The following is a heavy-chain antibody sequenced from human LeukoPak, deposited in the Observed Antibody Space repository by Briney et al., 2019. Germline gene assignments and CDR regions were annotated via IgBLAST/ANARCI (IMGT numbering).Heavy chain of an antibody. D-gene: IGHD3-10*01. J-gene: IGHJ4*02. CDR1: GFTFSYYS. V-gene: IGHV3-48*02. CDR2: ISSSSSTI. CDR3: ARDGGLGRTFDY. Sequence: PGGSLRLSCAASGFTFSYYSMNWVRQAPGKGLEGVSYISSSSSTIYYADSVKGRFTISRDSVQNSLFLQMNSLRDEDTAVYYCARDGGLGRTFDYWGQGTLVTVSS.